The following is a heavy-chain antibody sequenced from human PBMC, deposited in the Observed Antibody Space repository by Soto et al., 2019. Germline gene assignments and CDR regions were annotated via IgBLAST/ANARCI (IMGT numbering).Heavy chain of an antibody. CDR1: GYTFTGYY. CDR2: INPNSGGT. V-gene: IGHV1-2*02. D-gene: IGHD5-18*01. J-gene: IGHJ4*02. CDR3: ARVSYGYREFDY. Sequence: ASVKVSCKASGYTFTGYYMHWVRQAPGQGLEWMGWINPNSGGTNYAQKFQGRVTMTRDTSISTAYMELSRLRSDDTAVYYCARVSYGYREFDYWGQGTLVTVSS.